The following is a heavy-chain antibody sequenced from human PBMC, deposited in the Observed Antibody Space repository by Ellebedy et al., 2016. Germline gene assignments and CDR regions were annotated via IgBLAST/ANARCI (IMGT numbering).Heavy chain of an antibody. J-gene: IGHJ5*02. Sequence: ASVKVSCXASGYTFTSYGISWVRQAPGQRLEWMGWINAGNGNTKYSQKFQGRVTITRDTSASTAYMELSSLRSEDTAVYYCARRGSYSSSWDWFDPWGQGTLVTVSS. CDR2: INAGNGNT. D-gene: IGHD6-13*01. CDR3: ARRGSYSSSWDWFDP. CDR1: GYTFTSYG. V-gene: IGHV1-3*01.